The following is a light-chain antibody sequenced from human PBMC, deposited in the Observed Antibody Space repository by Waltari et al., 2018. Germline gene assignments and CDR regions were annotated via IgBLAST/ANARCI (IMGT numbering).Light chain of an antibody. CDR2: SIS. V-gene: IGKV1-8*01. CDR3: QQYYTFPPT. CDR1: QDVGSY. Sequence: AIRITKSPSSLSASRGDRVTITCRTNQDVGSYLAWYQQTPGRAPNLLLYSISTLQSGVPSRFVGAGSRTNFTLTITCLQYDDFATYFCQQYYTFPPTFGGGTRVEIK. J-gene: IGKJ4*01.